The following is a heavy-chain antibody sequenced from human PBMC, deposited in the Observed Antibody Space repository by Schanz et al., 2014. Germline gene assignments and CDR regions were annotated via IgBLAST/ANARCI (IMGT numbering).Heavy chain of an antibody. D-gene: IGHD3-10*02. J-gene: IGHJ4*02. CDR2: IDGRGITT. CDR1: GFTFSNCD. CDR3: AKRFHCSGSHPFDY. V-gene: IGHV3-23*04. Sequence: EVQLVESGGDLVQPGGSLRLSCAGSGFTFSNCDMTWVRQAPGKGLEWVAIIDGRGITTFYADSVKGRFTISRDNAKNTVYLQMNSLRDDDTAVYYCAKRFHCSGSHPFDYWGQGTLVTVSS.